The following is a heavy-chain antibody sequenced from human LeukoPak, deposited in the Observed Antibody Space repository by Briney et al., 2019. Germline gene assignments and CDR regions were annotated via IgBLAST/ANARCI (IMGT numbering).Heavy chain of an antibody. CDR2: IKEDGSEK. D-gene: IGHD1-20*01. CDR3: ARDEYNWNVDAFDI. Sequence: GGSLRLSCAASGFTFRSNWMSWVRQTPGKGLEWVANIKEDGSEKYYVDSVKGRFTISRDNAKNSLYLQMNSLRAEDTAVYYCARDEYNWNVDAFDIWGQGTVVTVSS. V-gene: IGHV3-7*01. J-gene: IGHJ3*02. CDR1: GFTFRSNW.